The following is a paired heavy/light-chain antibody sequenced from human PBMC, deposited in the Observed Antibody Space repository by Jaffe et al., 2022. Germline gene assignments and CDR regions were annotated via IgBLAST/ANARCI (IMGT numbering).Heavy chain of an antibody. CDR2: LIPTFPTP. Sequence: QVQLVQSGAEVKKPGSSVKVSCKFSGDSVNNFAINWMRQVPGQGLEWMGGLIPTFPTPQYSRKLEDRLTMTTDESSSTAYMEMASLRSEDTALYFCTGRLEEAGHYGLFDYWGQGTLVTVSS. CDR3: TGRLEEAGHYGLFDY. D-gene: IGHD6-19*01. CDR1: GDSVNNFA. V-gene: IGHV1-69*05. J-gene: IGHJ4*02.
Light chain of an antibody. J-gene: IGKJ4*01. V-gene: IGKV3-15*01. Sequence: EIVMTQSPATLSVSPGERATLSCRASLGVSINLAWYQQRPGQAPRLLIYGASTRATGIPARFSGSGSGTEFTLTIASLQSEDFAVYYCQQYNNWPLLSFGGGTKVEIK. CDR2: GAS. CDR1: LGVSIN. CDR3: QQYNNWPLLS.